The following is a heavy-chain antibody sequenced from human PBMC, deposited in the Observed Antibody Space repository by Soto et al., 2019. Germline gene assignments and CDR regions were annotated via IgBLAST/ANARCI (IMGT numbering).Heavy chain of an antibody. D-gene: IGHD1-26*01. V-gene: IGHV3-30-3*01. CDR2: ISSDGSNK. CDR1: GFTFSSYA. Sequence: PWGSLRLGCTASGFTFSSYAMHWVRQAPCEGRGWVAVISSDGSNKCYADSVKGRVIISRDNAKNTLSLQMDSRRPEDTAVYYCARGMGVSRLLDYYYGMDVWGQG. CDR3: ARGMGVSRLLDYYYGMDV. J-gene: IGHJ6*02.